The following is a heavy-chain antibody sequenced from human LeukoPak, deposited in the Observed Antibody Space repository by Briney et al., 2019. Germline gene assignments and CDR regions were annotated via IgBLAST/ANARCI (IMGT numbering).Heavy chain of an antibody. D-gene: IGHD2-15*01. V-gene: IGHV4-34*01. CDR2: INHSGST. Sequence: SETLSLTCAVYGGSFSGYYWSWIRQPPGKGLEWIGEINHSGSTNYNPSLKSRVTISVDTSKNQFSLKLSSVTAADTAVYYCARGPRARYCSGGSCSDIFDYWGEGTLVTV. J-gene: IGHJ4*02. CDR1: GGSFSGYY. CDR3: ARGPRARYCSGGSCSDIFDY.